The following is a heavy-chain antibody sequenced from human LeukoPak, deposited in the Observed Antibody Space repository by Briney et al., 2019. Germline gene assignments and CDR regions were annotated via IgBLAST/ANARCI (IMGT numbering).Heavy chain of an antibody. CDR1: GGSISSGGYS. J-gene: IGHJ4*02. CDR3: ARVVAPITMIVVVRPGSFDY. Sequence: SQTLSLTCAVSGGSISSGGYSWSWIRQPPGKGLEWIGSIYYSGSTYYNPSLKSRVTISVDTSKNQFSLKLSSVTAADTAVYYCARVVAPITMIVVVRPGSFDYWGQGILVTVSS. V-gene: IGHV4-30-2*03. CDR2: IYYSGST. D-gene: IGHD3-22*01.